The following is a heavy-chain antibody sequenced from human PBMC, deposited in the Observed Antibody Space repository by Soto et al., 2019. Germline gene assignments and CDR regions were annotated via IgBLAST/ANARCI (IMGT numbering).Heavy chain of an antibody. CDR3: VKVPGIAVAGLQH. D-gene: IGHD6-19*01. CDR1: GFTFSSYA. CDR2: ISSNGGST. J-gene: IGHJ1*01. V-gene: IGHV3-64D*06. Sequence: GVSLGLSCSASGFTFSSYAMHWVRPVPGKGLEYVSAISSNGGSTYYADSVKGRFTISRDNSKNTLYLQMSSLRAEDTAVYYCVKVPGIAVAGLQHWGQGTLVTVSS.